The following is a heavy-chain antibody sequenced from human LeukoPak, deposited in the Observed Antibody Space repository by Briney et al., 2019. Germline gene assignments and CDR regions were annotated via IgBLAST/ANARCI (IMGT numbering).Heavy chain of an antibody. CDR2: IQEAGSEK. V-gene: IGHV3-7*01. CDR1: GFTFGNYW. CDR3: ARDRTLVTMVVVAPDAFDL. J-gene: IGHJ3*01. D-gene: IGHD3-22*01. Sequence: GGSLRLSCAASGFTFGNYWMNWVRQAPGKGLQWVANIQEAGSEKYYVDSVKGRFTISRDNAKNSLYLQMNSLRDEDTAVYYCARDRTLVTMVVVAPDAFDLWGQGTMVTVSS.